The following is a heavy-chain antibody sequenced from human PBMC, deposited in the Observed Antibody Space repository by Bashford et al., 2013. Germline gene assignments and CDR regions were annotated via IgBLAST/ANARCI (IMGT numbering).Heavy chain of an antibody. CDR1: GYTFTGYY. D-gene: IGHD2-2*01. V-gene: IGHV1-2*02. CDR3: ARDFCSSTSCYWG. CDR2: INPNSGGT. J-gene: IGHJ4*02. Sequence: ASVKVSCKASGYTFTGYYMHWVRQAPGQGLEWMGWINPNSGGTNYAQKFQGRVTMTRDTSISTAYMELSRLRSDDTAVYYCARDFCSSTSCYWGWGQRTLVTVSS.